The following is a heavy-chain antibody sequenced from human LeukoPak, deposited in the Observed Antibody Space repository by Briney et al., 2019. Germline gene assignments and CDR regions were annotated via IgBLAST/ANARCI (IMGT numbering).Heavy chain of an antibody. CDR1: GFSFTNAW. J-gene: IGHJ4*02. D-gene: IGHD2-15*01. CDR2: IKSKIDGGTT. Sequence: KPGGSLRLSCAASGFSFTNAWMSWVRQAPGKGLEWVGRIKSKIDGGTTDYAAPVKGRFTISRDDSKNTLYLQINSLKTEDTAVYYCTTDYSGEEYCSGDSCYHFHWGQGTLVTVSS. CDR3: TTDYSGEEYCSGDSCYHFH. V-gene: IGHV3-15*01.